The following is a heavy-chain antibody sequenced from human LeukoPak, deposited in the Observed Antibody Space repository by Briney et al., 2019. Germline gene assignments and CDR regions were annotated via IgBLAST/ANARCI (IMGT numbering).Heavy chain of an antibody. Sequence: PSETLSLTCTVSGGSISSSSYYWGWIRQPPGKGLEWIGSIYYSGSTYYNPSLKSRVTISVDTSKNQLSLKLTSVTAADTAVYYCARGVAAPGTGGLSWFDPWGQGTLVTVSS. CDR3: ARGVAAPGTGGLSWFDP. CDR1: GGSISSSSYY. V-gene: IGHV4-39*01. CDR2: IYYSGST. J-gene: IGHJ5*02. D-gene: IGHD6-13*01.